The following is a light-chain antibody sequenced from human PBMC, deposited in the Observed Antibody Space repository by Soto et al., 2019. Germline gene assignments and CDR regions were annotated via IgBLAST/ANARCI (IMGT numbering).Light chain of an antibody. Sequence: MVVTQCRATLSLSPGERATLSCRASQSVSSHLAWYQQKPGQAPRLLIDDASNRATGIPDRFSGSGSGTDFTLTISRLEPEDFAVYYCQQYGSSGTFGQGTKVDNK. CDR2: DAS. V-gene: IGKV3-20*01. CDR3: QQYGSSGT. CDR1: QSVSSH. J-gene: IGKJ1*01.